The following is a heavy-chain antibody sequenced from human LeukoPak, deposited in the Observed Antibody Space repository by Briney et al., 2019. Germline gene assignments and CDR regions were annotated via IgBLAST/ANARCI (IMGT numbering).Heavy chain of an antibody. D-gene: IGHD6-19*01. Sequence: VASVKVSCKASGYTFTGYYMHWVRQAPGQGLEWMGWINPNSGGTNYAQKFQGRVTMTRDTSISTAYMELSRLRSDDTAVYYCARASSGWYGPVTYFDYWGQGTLVTVSS. CDR2: INPNSGGT. CDR1: GYTFTGYY. CDR3: ARASSGWYGPVTYFDY. V-gene: IGHV1-2*02. J-gene: IGHJ4*02.